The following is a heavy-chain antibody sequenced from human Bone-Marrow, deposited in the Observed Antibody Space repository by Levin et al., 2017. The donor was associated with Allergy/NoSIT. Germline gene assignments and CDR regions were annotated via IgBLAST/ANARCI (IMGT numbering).Heavy chain of an antibody. CDR3: ARDGCGEYCTRTSWVDYYDYYGMDL. V-gene: IGHV3-30*04. CDR1: GFTFSPYA. D-gene: IGHD2/OR15-2a*01. CDR2: ISHDGTNT. J-gene: IGHJ6*02. Sequence: PPGGSLRLSCETSGFTFSPYAMHWVRQAPGKGLEWLAIISHDGTNTYHADSVKGRFIISRDNSKNTLYLQMHSLRPEDTAVYYCARDGCGEYCTRTSWVDYYDYYGMDLWGQGTTVTVSS.